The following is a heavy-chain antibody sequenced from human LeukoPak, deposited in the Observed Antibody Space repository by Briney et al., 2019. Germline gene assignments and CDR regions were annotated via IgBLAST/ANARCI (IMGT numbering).Heavy chain of an antibody. Sequence: GGSLRLSVAASGFTFSSYAMSGGRQAPGKGLEWGSAISGSGVSTYYADSVKGRFTISRDNSKNTLYLQMNSLRAEDTAVYYCAKDSGIVVVPAAMNYWGQGTLVTVSS. D-gene: IGHD2-2*01. V-gene: IGHV3-23*01. CDR1: GFTFSSYA. J-gene: IGHJ4*02. CDR2: ISGSGVST. CDR3: AKDSGIVVVPAAMNY.